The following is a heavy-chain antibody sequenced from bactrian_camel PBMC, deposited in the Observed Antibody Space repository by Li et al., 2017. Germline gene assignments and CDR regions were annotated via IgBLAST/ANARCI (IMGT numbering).Heavy chain of an antibody. D-gene: IGHD3*01. CDR3: AYGYRFDTVKNGGNCGGVNF. CDR1: TDSRHC. CDR2: VDLGGGSTLDDDSI. Sequence: HVQLVESGGASVQAGKSLRLSCAYTDSRHCMSWFRQAPGREREEVAFVDLGGGSTLDDDSIYYADSVKGRFTMSRDNAKNTLYLQMNNLKPEDTAMYYCAYGYRFDTVKNGGNCGGVNFWGQGTQVTV. V-gene: IGHV3S1*01. J-gene: IGHJ4*01.